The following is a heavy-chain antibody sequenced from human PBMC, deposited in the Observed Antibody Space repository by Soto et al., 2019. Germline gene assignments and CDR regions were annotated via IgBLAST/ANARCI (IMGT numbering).Heavy chain of an antibody. CDR2: INHSGST. CDR3: ASSLNYDFWSGYYKGVQYFDY. J-gene: IGHJ4*02. Sequence: SETLSLTCAVYGGSFSGYYWSWIRQPPGKGLEWFGEINHSGSTNYNPSLKSRVTISVDTSKNQFSLKLSSVTAADTAVYYCASSLNYDFWSGYYKGVQYFDYWGQGTLVTVSS. CDR1: GGSFSGYY. V-gene: IGHV4-34*01. D-gene: IGHD3-3*01.